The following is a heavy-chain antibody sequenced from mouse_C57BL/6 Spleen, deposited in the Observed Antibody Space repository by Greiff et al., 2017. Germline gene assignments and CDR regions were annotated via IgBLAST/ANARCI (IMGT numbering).Heavy chain of an antibody. J-gene: IGHJ4*01. CDR3: ARPFYSNYVGAMDY. CDR1: GYTFTSYW. CDR2: IDPSDSYT. D-gene: IGHD2-5*01. V-gene: IGHV1-59*01. Sequence: QVQLQQPGAELVRPGTSVKLSCKASGYTFTSYWMHWVKQRPGQGLEWIGVIDPSDSYTNYNQKFKGKATLTVDTSSSTAYMQLSSLTSEDSAVYYCARPFYSNYVGAMDYWGQGTSVTVSS.